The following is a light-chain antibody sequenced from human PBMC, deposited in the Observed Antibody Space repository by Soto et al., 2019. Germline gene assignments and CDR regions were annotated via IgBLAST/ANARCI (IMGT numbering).Light chain of an antibody. V-gene: IGLV1-51*01. J-gene: IGLJ2*01. CDR3: ATWDTSLRAVV. CDR2: DTR. Sequence: QSVLTQPPSVSAAPRQKVTIPCSGSNSNIGRNYVCWYQQFPGAAPKLLIFDTRQRPSGIPDRFSGSKSGTSANLVITGLQTGDEADYYCATWDTSLRAVVFGGGTKLTVL. CDR1: NSNIGRNY.